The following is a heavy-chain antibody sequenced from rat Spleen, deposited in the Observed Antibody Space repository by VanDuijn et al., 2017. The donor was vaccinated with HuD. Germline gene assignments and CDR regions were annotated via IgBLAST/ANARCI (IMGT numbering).Heavy chain of an antibody. V-gene: IGHV5-22*01. CDR3: ARHSSTYYVMDA. Sequence: EVQLVESGGGLVQPGRSLKLSCAASGFTFSDFYMAWVRQAPTKGLEWVATIRYDGDNTFYRDSVKGRFTISRDNANTTLYLQMNSLRSEDTATYYCARHSSTYYVMDAWGQGTSVTVSS. J-gene: IGHJ4*01. D-gene: IGHD1-2*01. CDR2: IRYDGDNT. CDR1: GFTFSDFY.